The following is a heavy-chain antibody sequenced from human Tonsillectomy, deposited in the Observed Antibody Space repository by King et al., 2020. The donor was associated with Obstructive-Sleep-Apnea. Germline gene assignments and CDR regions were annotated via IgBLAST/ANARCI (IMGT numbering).Heavy chain of an antibody. Sequence: VQLVESGGGVVQPGRSLRLSCAASGFTFSSYGMHWVRQAPGKGLEWVAVIWYDGSNKYYADSVKGRFTISRDNSKITLYLQMNSLRAEDTAVYYCAKTYSGSYQGFFDCWGQGTLVTVSS. D-gene: IGHD1-26*01. CDR3: AKTYSGSYQGFFDC. V-gene: IGHV3-33*06. J-gene: IGHJ4*02. CDR1: GFTFSSYG. CDR2: IWYDGSNK.